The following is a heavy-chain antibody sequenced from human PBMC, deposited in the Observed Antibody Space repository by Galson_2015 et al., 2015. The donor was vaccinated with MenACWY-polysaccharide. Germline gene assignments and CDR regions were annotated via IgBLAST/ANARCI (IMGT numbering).Heavy chain of an antibody. J-gene: IGHJ4*02. D-gene: IGHD1-1*01. CDR2: IETDGSST. V-gene: IGHV3-74*01. Sequence: SLRLSCAASGFTFSTYWMHWVRQAPGKGLVWVSRIETDGSSTNYADSVKGRFTISRDNAKNTLYLQMNSLRVEDTAIYYCGADKTGSRSVFLYFWGQGILVTVSS. CDR1: GFTFSTYW. CDR3: GADKTGSRSVFLYF.